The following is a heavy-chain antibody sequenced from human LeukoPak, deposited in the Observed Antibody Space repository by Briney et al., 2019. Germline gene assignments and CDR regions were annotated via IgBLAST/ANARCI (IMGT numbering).Heavy chain of an antibody. Sequence: QPGGSLRLSCAASGFTFAASALAWVRQAPGKGLEWVADMKEDGNEKNYLASVQGRFTISRDIAGNAVHLEVNSLRVEDTAVYYCTRMLLFQSSSYRPSDYWGQGTLVTVSS. D-gene: IGHD3-22*01. CDR3: TRMLLFQSSSYRPSDY. CDR1: GFTFAASA. J-gene: IGHJ4*02. V-gene: IGHV3-7*01. CDR2: MKEDGNEK.